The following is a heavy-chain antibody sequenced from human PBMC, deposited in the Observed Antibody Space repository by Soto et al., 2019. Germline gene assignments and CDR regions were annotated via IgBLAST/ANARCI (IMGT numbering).Heavy chain of an antibody. D-gene: IGHD2-15*01. Sequence: QVQLVQSGAEVKKPGASVKVSCKASGYTFTSYGISWVRQAPGQGLEWMGWISAYNGNTNYAQKLQGRVTMTTDTSTSTAYRELRSLRADDTAVYYCARDRGYCSGGSCYFDYWGQGTLVTVSS. CDR2: ISAYNGNT. V-gene: IGHV1-18*01. CDR3: ARDRGYCSGGSCYFDY. J-gene: IGHJ4*02. CDR1: GYTFTSYG.